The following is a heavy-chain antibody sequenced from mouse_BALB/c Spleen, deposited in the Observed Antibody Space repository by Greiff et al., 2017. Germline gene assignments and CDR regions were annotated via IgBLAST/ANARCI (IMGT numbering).Heavy chain of an antibody. CDR2: IYPSDSYT. CDR1: GYTFTSYW. CDR3: TRWSYYGSSFDY. J-gene: IGHJ2*01. D-gene: IGHD1-1*01. V-gene: IGHV1-69*02. Sequence: QVQLKQPGAELVRPGASVKLSCKASGYTFTSYWINWVKQRPGQGLEWIGNIYPSDSYTNYNQKFKDKATLTVDKSSSTAYMQLSSPTSEDSAVYYCTRWSYYGSSFDYWGQGTTLTVSS.